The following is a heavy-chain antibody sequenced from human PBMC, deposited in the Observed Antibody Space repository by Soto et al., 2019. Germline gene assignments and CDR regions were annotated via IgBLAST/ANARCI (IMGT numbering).Heavy chain of an antibody. CDR2: MYNTGST. J-gene: IGHJ6*02. CDR1: GGSISGYY. Sequence: SETLSLTCTVSGGSISGYYWSWIRQPPGKGLEWIGYMYNTGSTVYNPSFKSRVTISVDTSKNQFSLKLNSVTAADSAVYYCARDLWGYCGTDCYPLDVWGQGTTVT. D-gene: IGHD2-21*02. CDR3: ARDLWGYCGTDCYPLDV. V-gene: IGHV4-59*01.